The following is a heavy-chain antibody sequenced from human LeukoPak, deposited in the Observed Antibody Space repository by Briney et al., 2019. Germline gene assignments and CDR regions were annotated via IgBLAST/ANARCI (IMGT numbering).Heavy chain of an antibody. CDR3: ARDLLADYGDYVLNWYFDL. CDR2: IDISGST. J-gene: IGHJ2*01. V-gene: IGHV4-4*07. CDR1: GDSISNYY. D-gene: IGHD4-17*01. Sequence: PSETLSLTCTVSGDSISNYYWSWLRQPAGKGLEWIGRIDISGSTNNNPSLKRRVSMSVDTSKNQFSLNLSSVTAADTAVYYCARDLLADYGDYVLNWYFDLWGRGTLVTVSS.